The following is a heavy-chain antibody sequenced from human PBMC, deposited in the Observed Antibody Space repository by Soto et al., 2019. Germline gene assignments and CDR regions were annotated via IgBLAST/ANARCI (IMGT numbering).Heavy chain of an antibody. CDR2: LYDVDGS. D-gene: IGHD1-1*01. CDR3: ATWHEREHAYDV. CDR1: GLTISGKKY. V-gene: IGHV3-53*01. Sequence: DVQLVESGGGLIQPGESLRLSCAAFGLTISGKKYVAWVRQAPGKGLEWVSGLYDVDGSFYADSVRGRFTTSSDSSKTTVDLPMHDLRPDDTAVYYCATWHEREHAYDVWGKGTTVTVSS. J-gene: IGHJ3*01.